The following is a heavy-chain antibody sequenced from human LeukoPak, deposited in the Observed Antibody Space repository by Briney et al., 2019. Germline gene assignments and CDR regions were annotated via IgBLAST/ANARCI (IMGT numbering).Heavy chain of an antibody. V-gene: IGHV3-15*01. CDR1: GFTFSYAW. J-gene: IGHJ4*02. CDR3: TTDLGSGSLFDY. Sequence: PGESLRLSCAASGFTFSYAWMSWVRQTPGKGLEWVGRIKSKRDGGTADSAAPVKGGFTISRHDLKNTVYLQMNSLKAEDTAVYYCTTDLGSGSLFDYWGQGILVTVSS. CDR2: IKSKRDGGTA. D-gene: IGHD1-26*01.